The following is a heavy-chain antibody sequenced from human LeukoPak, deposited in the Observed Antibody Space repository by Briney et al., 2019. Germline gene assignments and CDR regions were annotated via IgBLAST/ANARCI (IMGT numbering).Heavy chain of an antibody. D-gene: IGHD5-18*01. Sequence: GGSLRLSCAASGFTFSSYAMHWVRQAPGKGLEWVAVISYDGSNKYYADSVKGRFTISRDNAKNTLYLQMNSLRAEDTAVYYCARGGIQLWLKDYYYGMDVWGQGTTVTVSS. J-gene: IGHJ6*02. CDR1: GFTFSSYA. CDR2: ISYDGSNK. CDR3: ARGGIQLWLKDYYYGMDV. V-gene: IGHV3-30-3*01.